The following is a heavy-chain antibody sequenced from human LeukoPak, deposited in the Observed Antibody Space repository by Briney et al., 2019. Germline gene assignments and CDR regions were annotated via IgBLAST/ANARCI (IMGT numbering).Heavy chain of an antibody. CDR2: INPNSGGT. CDR3: ARRLFPAAGASFQIGY. V-gene: IGHV1-2*02. J-gene: IGHJ4*02. D-gene: IGHD6-13*01. Sequence: ASVKVSCKASGYTFTGYYMHWVRQAPGQGLEWMGWINPNSGGTNYAQKFQGRVTMTRDTSISTAYMELSRLRSDDTAVYYCARRLFPAAGASFQIGYWGQGTLVTVSS. CDR1: GYTFTGYY.